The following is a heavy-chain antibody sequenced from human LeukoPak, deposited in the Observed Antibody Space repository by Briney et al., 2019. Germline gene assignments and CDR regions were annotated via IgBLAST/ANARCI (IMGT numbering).Heavy chain of an antibody. Sequence: ASVKVSCKASGYTFTAYYMYWVRQAPGQGLEWMGWINPNSAVTNYAQKFQGRVTMTRDTSISTAYMDLIRLRSDDTAVYYCARAFGDYYDSSVYYRWFDPWGQGTLVTVSS. CDR1: GYTFTAYY. CDR2: INPNSAVT. CDR3: ARAFGDYYDSSVYYRWFDP. D-gene: IGHD3-22*01. V-gene: IGHV1-2*02. J-gene: IGHJ5*02.